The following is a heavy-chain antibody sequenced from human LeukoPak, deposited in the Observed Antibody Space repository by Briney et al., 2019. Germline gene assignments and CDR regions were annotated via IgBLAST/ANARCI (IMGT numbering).Heavy chain of an antibody. CDR2: IWYDGSNK. V-gene: IGHV3-33*01. Sequence: GGSLRLSCAASGFTFSSYGMHWVRQAPGKGLEWVAVIWYDGSNKYYADSVKGRFTISRDNSKNTLYLQVNSLRAEDTAVYYCARTHAYYDFWSGYPMSSYYGMDVWGQGTTVTVSS. CDR3: ARTHAYYDFWSGYPMSSYYGMDV. J-gene: IGHJ6*02. D-gene: IGHD3-3*01. CDR1: GFTFSSYG.